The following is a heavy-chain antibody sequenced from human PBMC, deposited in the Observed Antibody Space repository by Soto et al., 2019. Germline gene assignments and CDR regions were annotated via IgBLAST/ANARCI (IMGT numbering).Heavy chain of an antibody. V-gene: IGHV5-51*01. CDR1: GYSFTNYW. CDR3: VRDTFSGDSSGPHY. CDR2: IYPGDSDT. Sequence: PGESLKISCKGSGYSFTNYWIGWVRQMPGKGLEWMGMIYPGDSDTRYSPSFQGQVTMSADKSISTAYLQWSSLKASDTAMYYCVRDTFSGDSSGPHYWGQGTLGTVSS. J-gene: IGHJ4*02. D-gene: IGHD3-22*01.